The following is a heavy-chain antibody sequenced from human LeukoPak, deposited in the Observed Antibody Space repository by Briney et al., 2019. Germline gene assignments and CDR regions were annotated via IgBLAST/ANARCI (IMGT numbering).Heavy chain of an antibody. CDR1: GGSISSYY. D-gene: IGHD4-23*01. Sequence: SETLSLTCTVSGGSISSYYWSWIRQPPGKGLEWIGYIYYSGSTNYNPSLKSRVTISVDTSKNQFSLKLSSMTAADTAVYYCARENSGPTDYWGQGPLVTVSS. CDR3: ARENSGPTDY. J-gene: IGHJ4*02. V-gene: IGHV4-59*12. CDR2: IYYSGST.